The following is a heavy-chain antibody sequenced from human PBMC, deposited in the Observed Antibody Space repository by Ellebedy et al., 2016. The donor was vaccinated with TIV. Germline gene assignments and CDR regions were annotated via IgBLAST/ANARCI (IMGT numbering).Heavy chain of an antibody. CDR3: ARRYSSSSGSFDY. Sequence: GGSLRLXXAASGFTFSSYGMRWVRQAPGKGLEWVAVIWYDGSNKYYADSVKGRFTISRDNSKNTLYLQMNSLRAEDTAVYYCARRYSSSSGSFDYWGQGTLVTVSS. CDR1: GFTFSSYG. D-gene: IGHD6-6*01. CDR2: IWYDGSNK. J-gene: IGHJ4*02. V-gene: IGHV3-33*01.